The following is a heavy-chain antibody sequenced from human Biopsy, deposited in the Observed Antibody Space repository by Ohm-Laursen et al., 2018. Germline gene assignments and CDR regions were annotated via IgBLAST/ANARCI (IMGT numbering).Heavy chain of an antibody. CDR3: ARGSNDFGGLYFPR. Sequence: VTLSLTCTVSGGSFTGHYWSWIRQPPGKGREWIGHISYTGYTSYNASLKSRVTISVDTSRNHFSLRLSSLTAADTAVYYCARGSNDFGGLYFPRWGQGTLLTVSS. J-gene: IGHJ4*02. D-gene: IGHD4-23*01. V-gene: IGHV4-59*11. CDR1: GGSFTGHY. CDR2: ISYTGYT.